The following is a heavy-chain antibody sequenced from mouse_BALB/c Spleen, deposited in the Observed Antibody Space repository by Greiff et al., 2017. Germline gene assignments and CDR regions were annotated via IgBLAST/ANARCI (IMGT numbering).Heavy chain of an antibody. V-gene: IGHV1-7*01. D-gene: IGHD2-1*01. CDR2: INPSTGYT. J-gene: IGHJ3*01. CDR1: GYTFTSYW. CDR3: ARWGNGNVGAY. Sequence: QVQLQQSGAELAKPGASVKMSCKASGYTFTSYWMPWVKQRPGQGLEWIGYINPSTGYTEYNQKFKDKATLTADKSSSTAYMQLSSLTSEDSAVYYCARWGNGNVGAYWGQGTLVTVSA.